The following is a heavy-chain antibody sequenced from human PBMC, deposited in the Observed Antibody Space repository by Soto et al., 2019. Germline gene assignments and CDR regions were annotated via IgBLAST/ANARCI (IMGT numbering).Heavy chain of an antibody. CDR2: INPNSGVT. V-gene: IGHV1-2*02. CDR1: GYTFTAYY. Sequence: QVQLVQSGAEVEKPGASVKVSCKASGYTFTAYYVHWVRQAPGQGLEWMGWINPNSGVTHYAHKFQGRVTMTRDTSISTAYMELSRLRSDDTAVYYCGRGGAVAGTEWGQGTLVTVSS. J-gene: IGHJ4*02. D-gene: IGHD6-19*01. CDR3: GRGGAVAGTE.